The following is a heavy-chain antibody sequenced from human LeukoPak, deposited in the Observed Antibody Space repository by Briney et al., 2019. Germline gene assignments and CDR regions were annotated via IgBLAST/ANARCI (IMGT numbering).Heavy chain of an antibody. D-gene: IGHD3-22*01. CDR2: IYSGGST. V-gene: IGHV3-53*01. CDR3: ARHYYDSSGYDFGWDY. J-gene: IGHJ4*02. Sequence: GGSLRLSCAASGFTVSSNYMSWVRQAPGKGLEWVSVIYSGGSTHYADSVKGRFTISRDNSKNTLYLQMNSLRAEDTAVYYCARHYYDSSGYDFGWDYWGQGTLVTSPQ. CDR1: GFTVSSNY.